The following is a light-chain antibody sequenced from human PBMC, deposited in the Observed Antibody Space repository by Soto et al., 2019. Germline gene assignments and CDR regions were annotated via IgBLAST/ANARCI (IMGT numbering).Light chain of an antibody. J-gene: IGKJ5*01. CDR2: DAS. CDR3: QQYNNWPPIT. V-gene: IGKV3-11*01. Sequence: VLTQSPATLSLSPAERATLSCRPSQSVSSYLAWYQQKPGQAPRLLLYDASTRATGIPARFSGSGSGTELTLTISSLQPEDFAAYYCQQYNNWPPITFGQGTRLEIK. CDR1: QSVSSY.